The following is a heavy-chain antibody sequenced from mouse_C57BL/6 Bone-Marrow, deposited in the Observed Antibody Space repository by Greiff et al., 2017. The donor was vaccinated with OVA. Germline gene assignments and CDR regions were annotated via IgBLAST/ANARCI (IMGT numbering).Heavy chain of an antibody. Sequence: VQLQQSGAELVRPGASVKLSCTASGFNIKDDYMHWVQQRPEQGLEWIGWIDPENGDTEYASKFQGKATITADTSSNTAYLQLSSLTAEDTAVYYCTSRDFGYWGQGTTLTVSS. V-gene: IGHV14-4*01. D-gene: IGHD3-3*01. CDR3: TSRDFGY. CDR2: IDPENGDT. CDR1: GFNIKDDY. J-gene: IGHJ2*01.